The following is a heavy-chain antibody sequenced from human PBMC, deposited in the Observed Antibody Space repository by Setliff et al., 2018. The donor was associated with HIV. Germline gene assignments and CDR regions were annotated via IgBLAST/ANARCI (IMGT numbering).Heavy chain of an antibody. CDR3: ARVRLYNNALDY. Sequence: GGSLRLSCEASGFTVSSSYMAWVRQAPGKGLEWVSTIYSDGDTYHADSVKGRVTLSRDNSKNTLYLQMNSLRPEDTAVYYCARVRLYNNALDYWGQGTLVTVSS. V-gene: IGHV3-66*02. D-gene: IGHD3-10*01. CDR1: GFTVSSSY. J-gene: IGHJ4*02. CDR2: IYSDGDT.